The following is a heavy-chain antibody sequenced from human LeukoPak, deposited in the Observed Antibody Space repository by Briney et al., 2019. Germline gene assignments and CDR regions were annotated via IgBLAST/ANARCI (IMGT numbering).Heavy chain of an antibody. CDR3: ARWLLPSIKAYDP. Sequence: GASVKVSCKASGYTFTGYYMHWVRQAPGQGLEWMGGIIPIFGTANYAQKFQGRVTITADKSTSTAYMELSSLRSEDTAVYYCARWLLPSIKAYDPWGQGTLVTVSS. D-gene: IGHD5-18*01. CDR1: GYTFTGYY. CDR2: IIPIFGTA. V-gene: IGHV1-69*06. J-gene: IGHJ5*02.